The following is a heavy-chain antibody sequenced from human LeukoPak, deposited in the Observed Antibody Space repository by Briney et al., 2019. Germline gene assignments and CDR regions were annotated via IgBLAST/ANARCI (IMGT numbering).Heavy chain of an antibody. CDR2: INPGDSDI. Sequence: GESLKISCKGPGYSFTTYWIGWVRQMPGKGLEWMGIINPGDSDIRYSPSFQGQVTISVDKSISTAYLQWSSLKVSDTAMYYCARDFWSGYGVNWFDPWGQGTLVTVSS. CDR1: GYSFTTYW. J-gene: IGHJ5*02. D-gene: IGHD3-3*01. V-gene: IGHV5-51*01. CDR3: ARDFWSGYGVNWFDP.